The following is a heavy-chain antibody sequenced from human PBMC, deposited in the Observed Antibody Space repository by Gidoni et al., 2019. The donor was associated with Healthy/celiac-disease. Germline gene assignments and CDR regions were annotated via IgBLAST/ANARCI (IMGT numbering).Heavy chain of an antibody. D-gene: IGHD3-10*01. CDR1: GGSISSSSYY. CDR2: IYYSGRT. J-gene: IGHJ3*02. Sequence: QLQLQESGPGLVKPSETLSLTCTVSGGSISSSSYYWGWIRQPHGKGLEWIGSIYYSGRTYYNPSIKSRVTISVDTSKNQFSLKLSSVTAADTAVYYCANFLVLLWFGADDAFDIWGQGTMVTVSS. V-gene: IGHV4-39*01. CDR3: ANFLVLLWFGADDAFDI.